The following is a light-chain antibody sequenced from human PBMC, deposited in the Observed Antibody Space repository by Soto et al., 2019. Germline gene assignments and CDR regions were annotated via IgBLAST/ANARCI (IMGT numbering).Light chain of an antibody. Sequence: DIQMTQSPSSLSASVGDRVTITCQASQDISNYLNRYQQKPGKAPKLLIYDASNLETGVPSRFSGSGSGTDFTLTISRPQPEDIATYFFQLYINLPPFTFGPGTKVDIK. CDR1: QDISNY. CDR3: QLYINLPPFT. J-gene: IGKJ3*01. V-gene: IGKV1-33*01. CDR2: DAS.